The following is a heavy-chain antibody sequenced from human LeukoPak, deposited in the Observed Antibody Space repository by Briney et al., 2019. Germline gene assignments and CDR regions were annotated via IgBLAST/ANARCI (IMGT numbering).Heavy chain of an antibody. CDR2: ISYDGSNK. CDR1: GFTFSSYA. Sequence: PGGSLRLSCAASGFTFSSYAMHWVRQAPGKGLEWVAVISYDGSNKYYADSVKGRFTISRDNSKNTLYLQMNSLRAEDTAVYYCARVGREVVVAARGYYYGMDVWGKGTTVTVSS. CDR3: ARVGREVVVAARGYYYGMDV. J-gene: IGHJ6*04. D-gene: IGHD2-15*01. V-gene: IGHV3-30*04.